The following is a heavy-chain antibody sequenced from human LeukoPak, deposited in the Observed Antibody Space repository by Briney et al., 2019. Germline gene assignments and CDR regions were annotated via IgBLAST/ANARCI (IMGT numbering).Heavy chain of an antibody. V-gene: IGHV3-43*02. Sequence: PGGSLRLSCTASGFTFDDYAMHWVRQAPGKGLEWVSLISGDGGSTYYADSVKGRFTISRDNSKNSLYLQMNGLRTEDTALYYCAKDTKWYSSSWSPDAFDIWGQGTMVTVSS. CDR1: GFTFDDYA. CDR3: AKDTKWYSSSWSPDAFDI. J-gene: IGHJ3*02. D-gene: IGHD6-13*01. CDR2: ISGDGGST.